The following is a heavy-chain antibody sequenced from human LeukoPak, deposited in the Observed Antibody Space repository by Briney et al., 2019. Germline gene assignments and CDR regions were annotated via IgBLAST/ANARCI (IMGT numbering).Heavy chain of an antibody. Sequence: PSETLSLTCAVSGGSFSGYYWSWIRQPPGKGLEWIGEINHSGSTNDNPSLKSRVTISVDTSKNQFSLKLSSVTAADTAVYYCARGRISSGGSCYGIDYWGQGTLVTVSS. CDR3: ARGRISSGGSCYGIDY. CDR1: GGSFSGYY. CDR2: INHSGST. J-gene: IGHJ4*02. D-gene: IGHD2-15*01. V-gene: IGHV4-34*01.